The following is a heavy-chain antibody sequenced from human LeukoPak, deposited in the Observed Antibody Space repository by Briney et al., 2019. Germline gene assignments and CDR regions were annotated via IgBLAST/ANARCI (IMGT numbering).Heavy chain of an antibody. CDR2: ISGSGGST. V-gene: IGHV3-23*01. J-gene: IGHJ3*02. CDR1: GFTFSNYA. Sequence: GGSLRLSCAASGFTFSNYAMSWVRQAPGKGLEWVSAISGSGGSTYYADSVKGRFTISRDNSKDTLYLQMNSLRAEDTAVYYCAKTSLLCPGAFDIWGQGTMVTVSS. D-gene: IGHD3-10*02. CDR3: AKTSLLCPGAFDI.